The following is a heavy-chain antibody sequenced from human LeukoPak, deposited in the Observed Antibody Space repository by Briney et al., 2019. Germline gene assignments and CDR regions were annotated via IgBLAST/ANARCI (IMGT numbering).Heavy chain of an antibody. CDR3: ASTYYGSGSYYKGGFDY. Sequence: SVKVSCKASGYTFTSYPITWVRQAPGQGLEWMGGIIPIFGTANYAQKFQGRVTITADESTSTAYMELSSLRSEDTAVYYCASTYYGSGSYYKGGFDYWGQGTLVTVSS. J-gene: IGHJ4*02. CDR2: IIPIFGTA. V-gene: IGHV1-69*13. CDR1: GYTFTSYP. D-gene: IGHD3-10*01.